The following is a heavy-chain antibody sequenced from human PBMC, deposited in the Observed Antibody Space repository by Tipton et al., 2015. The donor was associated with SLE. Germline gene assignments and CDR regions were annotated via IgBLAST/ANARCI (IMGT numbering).Heavy chain of an antibody. CDR3: ARGIAVATPGY. D-gene: IGHD6-19*01. Sequence: TLSLTCTVSGYSISSGHLWGWIRQAPGKGLEWIASVFRSGTSHYNPSLKRRVTISGDTSKNQFSLKLSSATATDTAVYYCARGIAVATPGYWGQGTLVTVSS. CDR1: GYSISSGHL. V-gene: IGHV4-38-2*02. J-gene: IGHJ4*02. CDR2: VFRSGTS.